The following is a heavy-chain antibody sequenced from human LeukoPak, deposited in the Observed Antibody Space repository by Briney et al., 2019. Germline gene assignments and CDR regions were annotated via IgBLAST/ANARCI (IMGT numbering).Heavy chain of an antibody. Sequence: ASVKVSCKASGYTFLSYDINWVRRATGQGLEWMGWMSPNSGNTGYAQQFQGRVTMTRDTSISTAYMELSSLRSEDTAVYYCARGSSKEYYYDSSGYYGAYWGQGTLVTVSS. J-gene: IGHJ4*02. CDR2: MSPNSGNT. CDR3: ARGSSKEYYYDSSGYYGAY. CDR1: GYTFLSYD. D-gene: IGHD3-22*01. V-gene: IGHV1-8*01.